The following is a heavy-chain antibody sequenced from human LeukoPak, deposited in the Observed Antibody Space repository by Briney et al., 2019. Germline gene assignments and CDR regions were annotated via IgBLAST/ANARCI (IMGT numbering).Heavy chain of an antibody. V-gene: IGHV3-23*01. CDR2: ISGSGGST. J-gene: IGHJ3*02. D-gene: IGHD3-3*01. Sequence: GGSLRLSCAASGFTFSSYAMSWVRQAPGKGLEWVSAISGSGGSTYYADSVKGRFTISRDNSRNTLYLQMNSLRAEDTAVYYCAKVPVFSLTISEVVTDDAFDIWGQGTIVTVSS. CDR1: GFTFSSYA. CDR3: AKVPVFSLTISEVVTDDAFDI.